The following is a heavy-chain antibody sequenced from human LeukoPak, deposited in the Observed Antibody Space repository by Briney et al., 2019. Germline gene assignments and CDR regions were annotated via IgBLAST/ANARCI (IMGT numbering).Heavy chain of an antibody. CDR3: ARDVEYSYGYEYYYYGMDV. J-gene: IGHJ6*02. V-gene: IGHV3-7*01. CDR1: GFTFSSYW. CDR2: IKQDGSEK. D-gene: IGHD5-18*01. Sequence: GGSLRLSCAASGFTFSSYWISWVRQAPGKGLEWVANIKQDGSEKYYVDSVKGRFTISRDNAKNSLYLQMNSLRAEDTAVYYCARDVEYSYGYEYYYYGMDVWGQGNTVTVSS.